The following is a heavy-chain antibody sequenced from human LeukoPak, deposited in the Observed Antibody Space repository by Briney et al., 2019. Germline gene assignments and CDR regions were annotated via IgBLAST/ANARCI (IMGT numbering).Heavy chain of an antibody. Sequence: PGGSLRLSCAASGFTFSDYYMSWIRQAPGKGLEWVSYISSSGSTIYYADSVKGRFTISRDNAKNSLYLQMNSLRAEDTAVYYFARDRVAAATTYYYYYGMDVWGQGTTVTVSS. CDR1: GFTFSDYY. CDR2: ISSSGSTI. J-gene: IGHJ6*02. V-gene: IGHV3-11*01. D-gene: IGHD5-24*01. CDR3: ARDRVAAATTYYYYYGMDV.